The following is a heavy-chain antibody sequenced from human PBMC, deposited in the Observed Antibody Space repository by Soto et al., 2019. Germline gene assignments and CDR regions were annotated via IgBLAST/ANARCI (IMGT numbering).Heavy chain of an antibody. CDR2: ISWNSGTF. CDR3: AKDLSPYYYDNSGSLRTYYYYAMDV. V-gene: IGHV3-9*01. D-gene: IGHD3-22*01. J-gene: IGHJ6*02. Sequence: VKLVESGGGLVQPGRSLRLSCAASGFTFDDYAMHWVRQAPGKGLEWVSGISWNSGTFGYADSVKGRFTISRDNAKNSLYLHMNSLGEEDTALYYCAKDLSPYYYDNSGSLRTYYYYAMDVWGQGTTVTVSS. CDR1: GFTFDDYA.